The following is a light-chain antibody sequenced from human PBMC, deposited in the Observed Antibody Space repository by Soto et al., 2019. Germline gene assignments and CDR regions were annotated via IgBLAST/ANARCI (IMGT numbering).Light chain of an antibody. V-gene: IGKV3-15*01. Sequence: EIVMTQSPATLSVSPGERATLSCRASQSVSSNLAWYQQKPGQAPRLLIYGASTRATGIPARFSGSGSGTEFTLTISSLQSEDFAVSYCQQYKTITFGQGTRLEIK. CDR1: QSVSSN. J-gene: IGKJ5*01. CDR3: QQYKTIT. CDR2: GAS.